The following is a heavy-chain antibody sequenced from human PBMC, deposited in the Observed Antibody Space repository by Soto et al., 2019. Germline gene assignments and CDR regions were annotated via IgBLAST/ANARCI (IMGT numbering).Heavy chain of an antibody. CDR1: GGSISSGDYY. J-gene: IGHJ4*02. V-gene: IGHV4-31*03. CDR2: VYYSGST. Sequence: QVQLQESGPGLVKPSQTLSLTCTVSGGSISSGDYYWSWIRQHPGKGLEWIGYVYYSGSTFYNPSLKSRITISLVTSKNLFSLRLSSVTAADTALYYCANFIGPPYYLDSWGQGTLVTVSS. CDR3: ANFIGPPYYLDS. D-gene: IGHD2-15*01.